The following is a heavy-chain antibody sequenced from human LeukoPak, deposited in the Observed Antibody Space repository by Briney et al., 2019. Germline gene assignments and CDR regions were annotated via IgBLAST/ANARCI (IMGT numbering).Heavy chain of an antibody. Sequence: GASVTVSCTASGYTFTSYAMNWVRQAPGQGLEWMGWINTNTGNPTYAQGFTGRFVFSLDTSVSTAYLQISSLKAEDTAVYYCAREVVDPATINWGQGTLVTVSS. CDR2: INTNTGNP. V-gene: IGHV7-4-1*02. CDR1: GYTFTSYA. CDR3: AREVVDPATIN. J-gene: IGHJ4*02. D-gene: IGHD2-21*01.